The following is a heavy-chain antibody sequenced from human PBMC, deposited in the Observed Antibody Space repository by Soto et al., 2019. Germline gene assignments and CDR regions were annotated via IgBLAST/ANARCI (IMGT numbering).Heavy chain of an antibody. J-gene: IGHJ4*02. CDR1: GGSISSGGYY. Sequence: PSETLSLTCTVSGGSISSGGYYWSWIRQHPGKGLEWIGYIYYSGSTYYNPSLKSRVTISVDTSKNQFSLNLNSVTAADTAVYYCAICPLEVIHARECDYWGQGNLVNVTS. V-gene: IGHV4-31*03. D-gene: IGHD2-21*01. CDR3: AICPLEVIHARECDY. CDR2: IYYSGST.